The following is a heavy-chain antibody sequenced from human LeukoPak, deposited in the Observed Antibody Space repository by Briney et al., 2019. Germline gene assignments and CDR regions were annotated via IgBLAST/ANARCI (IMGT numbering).Heavy chain of an antibody. V-gene: IGHV3-30*04. D-gene: IGHD1-26*01. CDR2: TSYDGSNK. Sequence: PGRSLRLSCAASGFTFSSYAMHWVRQAPGKGLEWVAVTSYDGSNKYYADPVKGRFTISRDNSKNTLYLQMNSLRAEDTAVYYCARVTLGYFDYWGQGTLVTVSS. CDR3: ARVTLGYFDY. CDR1: GFTFSSYA. J-gene: IGHJ4*02.